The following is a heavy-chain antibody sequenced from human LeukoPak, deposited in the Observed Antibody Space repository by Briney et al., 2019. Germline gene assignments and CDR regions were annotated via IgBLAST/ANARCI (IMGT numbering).Heavy chain of an antibody. Sequence: ASVKVSCKASGYTFTGYYMHWVRQAPGQGLEWMGWINPNSGGTNYAQKFQGRVTMTRDTSISTAYMELSRLRSDDTAVYYCARSYDFCSGYLFYWGQGTLVTVSS. CDR1: GYTFTGYY. J-gene: IGHJ4*02. CDR3: ARSYDFCSGYLFY. D-gene: IGHD3-3*01. CDR2: INPNSGGT. V-gene: IGHV1-2*02.